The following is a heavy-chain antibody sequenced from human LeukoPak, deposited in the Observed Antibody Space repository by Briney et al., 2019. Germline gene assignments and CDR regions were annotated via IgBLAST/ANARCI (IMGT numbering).Heavy chain of an antibody. V-gene: IGHV4-59*01. J-gene: IGHJ4*02. CDR2: IYYSGST. CDR3: ARPLGEDTAMKMAY. CDR1: GGSISSYY. Sequence: SETLSLTCTVSGGSISSYYWSWIRQPPGKGLEWIGYIYYSGSTNYNPSLKSRVTISVDTSKNQFSLKLSSVTAADTAVYYCARPLGEDTAMKMAYWGQGTLVTVSS. D-gene: IGHD5-18*01.